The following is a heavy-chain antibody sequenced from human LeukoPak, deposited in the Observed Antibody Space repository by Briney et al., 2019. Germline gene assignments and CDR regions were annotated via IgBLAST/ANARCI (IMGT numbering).Heavy chain of an antibody. CDR1: GFTVSSNY. J-gene: IGHJ4*02. V-gene: IGHV3-53*01. CDR2: IYAGGST. Sequence: GGSLRLSCAASGFTVSSNYMSWVRQAPGKGLEWVSLIYAGGSTYYADAVKGRFTISRHNSKNTLHLQMNSLRAEDTAVYYCAKDGYYESSGYSYFDYWGQETPVTAS. CDR3: AKDGYYESSGYSYFDY. D-gene: IGHD3-22*01.